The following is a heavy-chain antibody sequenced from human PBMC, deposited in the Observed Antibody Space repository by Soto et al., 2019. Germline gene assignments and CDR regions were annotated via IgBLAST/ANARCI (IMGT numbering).Heavy chain of an antibody. CDR2: IYYSGST. CDR1: GGSVSSGSCY. J-gene: IGHJ6*02. CDR3: ARGRGYSYGYFPGGNYYYGMDV. V-gene: IGHV4-61*01. Sequence: SETLSLTCTVSGGSVSSGSCYWSWIRQPPGQGLEWIGYIYYSGSTNYTPSLKSRVTISVDTSKNQFSLKLSSVTAADTAVYYCARGRGYSYGYFPGGNYYYGMDVWGQGTTVTVSS. D-gene: IGHD5-18*01.